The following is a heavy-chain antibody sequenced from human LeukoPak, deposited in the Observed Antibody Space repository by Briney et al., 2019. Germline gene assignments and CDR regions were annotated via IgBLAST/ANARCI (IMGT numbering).Heavy chain of an antibody. CDR3: ARGQQWLVFRTGGYYMDV. CDR2: INPSGGST. D-gene: IGHD6-19*01. CDR1: GYTFTSYY. Sequence: ASVKVSCTASGYTFTSYYMHWVRQAPGQGLEWMGIINPSGGSTSYAQKFQGRVTMTRDMSTSTVYMELSSLRSEDTAVYYCARGQQWLVFRTGGYYMDVWGKGTTVTVSS. J-gene: IGHJ6*03. V-gene: IGHV1-46*01.